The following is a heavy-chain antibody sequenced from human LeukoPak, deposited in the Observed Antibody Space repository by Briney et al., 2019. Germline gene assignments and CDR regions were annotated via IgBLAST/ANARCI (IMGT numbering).Heavy chain of an antibody. J-gene: IGHJ4*02. CDR2: IHHSGST. Sequence: KPSETLSLTCAVYGGSFISGYYWTFIRQTPEKGLEWIGEIHHSGSTNYNPNYNPSLKSRVTISLDPSKNQDSLKLTSVTAADTALYYCATFRWAVGFEYWGQGTLVTVSS. CDR1: GGSFISGYY. V-gene: IGHV4-34*01. CDR3: ATFRWAVGFEY. D-gene: IGHD6-13*01.